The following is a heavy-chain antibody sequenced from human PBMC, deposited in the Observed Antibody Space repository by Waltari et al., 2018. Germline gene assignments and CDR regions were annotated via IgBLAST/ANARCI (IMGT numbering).Heavy chain of an antibody. D-gene: IGHD4-17*01. CDR2: INTDGRTR. V-gene: IGHV3-74*01. J-gene: IGHJ4*02. CDR3: TREDYGGKDY. CDR1: GFTFSPYW. Sequence: EVQLAESGGGLVQPGESLRLSCAASGFTFSPYWMHWVRQGPGKGLVWGSRINTDGRTRNYADSVKGRFTISRNNAKNTLYLQMNSLRAEDTAVYYCTREDYGGKDYWGQGTLVTVSS.